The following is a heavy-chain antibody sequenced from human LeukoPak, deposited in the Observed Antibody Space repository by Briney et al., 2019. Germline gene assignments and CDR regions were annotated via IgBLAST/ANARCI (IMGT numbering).Heavy chain of an antibody. CDR3: ARDQWLDSLPYYFDY. D-gene: IGHD6-19*01. CDR2: INHSGST. J-gene: IGHJ4*02. V-gene: IGHV4-34*01. CDR1: GGSISSYY. Sequence: PSETLSLTCTVSGGSISSYYWSWIRQPPGKGLEWIGEINHSGSTNYNPSLKSRVTISVDTSKNQFSLKLSSVTAADTAVYYCARDQWLDSLPYYFDYWGQGTLVTVSS.